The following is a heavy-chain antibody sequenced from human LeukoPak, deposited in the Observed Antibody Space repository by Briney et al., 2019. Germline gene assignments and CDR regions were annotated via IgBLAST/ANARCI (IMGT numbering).Heavy chain of an antibody. CDR3: ARVPETGSFSLDY. D-gene: IGHD1-1*01. V-gene: IGHV4-30-4*01. CDR1: GGSISSGDYY. J-gene: IGHJ4*02. Sequence: SQTLSLTCTVSGGSISSGDYYWSWIRQPPGKGLEWIGYIYYSGSTYYNPSLKSRVTISVDTSKNQFSLKLSSVTAADTAVYYCARVPETGSFSLDYWGQGTLVTVSS. CDR2: IYYSGST.